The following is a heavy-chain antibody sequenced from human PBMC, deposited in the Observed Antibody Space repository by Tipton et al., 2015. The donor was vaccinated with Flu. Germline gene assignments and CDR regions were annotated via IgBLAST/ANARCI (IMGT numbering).Heavy chain of an antibody. CDR1: GGSFSGYY. Sequence: LRLSCAVYGGSFSGYYWSWIRQPPGKGLEWIGEINHSGSTNYNPSLKSRVTISVDTSKNQFSLKLSSVTAADTAVYYCARPNRWCLWCPNYFDYWGQGTLVTVSS. CDR2: INHSGST. J-gene: IGHJ4*02. V-gene: IGHV4-34*01. D-gene: IGHD2-21*01. CDR3: ARPNRWCLWCPNYFDY.